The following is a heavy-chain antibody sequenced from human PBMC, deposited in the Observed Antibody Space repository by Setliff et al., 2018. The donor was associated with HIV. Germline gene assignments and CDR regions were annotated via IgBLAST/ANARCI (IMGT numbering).Heavy chain of an antibody. Sequence: PSETLSLTCAVYGGSFSGYYWNWIRQPPGKGLEWVGEINLIGRTNYNPSLKSRVTISLDTSKNQFSLELSSVTAADTAVYYCARSMGAFDYWGPGALVTVSS. CDR2: INLIGRT. CDR1: GGSFSGYY. J-gene: IGHJ4*02. D-gene: IGHD1-26*01. CDR3: ARSMGAFDY. V-gene: IGHV4-34*01.